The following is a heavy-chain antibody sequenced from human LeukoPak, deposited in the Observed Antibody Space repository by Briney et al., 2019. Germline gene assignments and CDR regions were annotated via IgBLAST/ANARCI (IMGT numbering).Heavy chain of an antibody. Sequence: ASVKVSCKASGYTFTSYGISWVRQAPGQGLEWMGWISAYNGNTNYAQKLQGRVTMTTDTSTSTAYMELRSLRSDDTAVYYCARSVDHLAIAVAGTPIDYWGQGTLVTVSS. CDR3: ARSVDHLAIAVAGTPIDY. CDR2: ISAYNGNT. J-gene: IGHJ4*02. CDR1: GYTFTSYG. D-gene: IGHD6-19*01. V-gene: IGHV1-18*01.